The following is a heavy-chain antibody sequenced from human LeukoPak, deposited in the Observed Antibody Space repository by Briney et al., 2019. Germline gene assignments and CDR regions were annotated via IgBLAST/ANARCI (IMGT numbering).Heavy chain of an antibody. V-gene: IGHV3-33*01. CDR2: IWYDGSNK. CDR3: ARDLSLLYYFDY. Sequence: GGSLRLSCAASGFTFTNYGRHWVRQAPGKGLEWVAVIWYDGSNKYYADSVKGRFTISRDNSKNTLYLQMNSLRVEDTAVYYCARDLSLLYYFDYWGQGGLVTVSS. J-gene: IGHJ4*02. CDR1: GFTFTNYG.